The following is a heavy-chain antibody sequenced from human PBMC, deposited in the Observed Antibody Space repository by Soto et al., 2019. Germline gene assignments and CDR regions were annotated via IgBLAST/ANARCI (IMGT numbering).Heavy chain of an antibody. D-gene: IGHD3-22*01. CDR3: ARRYPYYYDSLDI. V-gene: IGHV3-7*05. CDR2: IKPDGSEK. J-gene: IGHJ3*02. Sequence: GRSLRLSCAASGFTFSSFSMSWVRQAPGKGLEWVAYIKPDGSEKYYVDSVKGRFTISRDNAKNSLYLQMNSLRAEDTAVYYCARRYPYYYDSLDIWGQGTMVTVSS. CDR1: GFTFSSFS.